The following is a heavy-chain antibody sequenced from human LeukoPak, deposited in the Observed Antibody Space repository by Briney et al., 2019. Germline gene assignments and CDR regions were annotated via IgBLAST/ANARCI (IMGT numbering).Heavy chain of an antibody. V-gene: IGHV4-59*01. CDR2: IYYSGST. CDR1: GGSISSYY. CDR3: ARVRGAFDI. Sequence: MASETLSLTCTVSGGSISSYYWSWIRQPPGKGLEWIGYIYYSGSTNYNPSLKSRVTISVDTSKNQFSLKLSSVTAADTAVYYCARVRGAFDIWGQRTMVTVSS. J-gene: IGHJ3*02.